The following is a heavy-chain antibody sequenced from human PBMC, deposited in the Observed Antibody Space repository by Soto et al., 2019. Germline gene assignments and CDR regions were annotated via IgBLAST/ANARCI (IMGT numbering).Heavy chain of an antibody. CDR1: GLTFTSSA. CDR2: IVVGSGST. V-gene: IGHV1-58*01. CDR3: AADPYYYDSSDYYSFDY. J-gene: IGHJ4*02. D-gene: IGHD3-22*01. Sequence: QMQLVQSGPEVKKPGASVKVSCKASGLTFTSSAVQWVRQARGQRLEWIGWIVVGSGSTNYAQKFQERVTITRDMSTSTAYMELSSLRSEDTAVYYCAADPYYYDSSDYYSFDYWGQGTLVTVSS.